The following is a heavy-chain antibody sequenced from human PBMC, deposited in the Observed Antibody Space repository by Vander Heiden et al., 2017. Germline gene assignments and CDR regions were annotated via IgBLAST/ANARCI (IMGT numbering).Heavy chain of an antibody. V-gene: IGHV3-21*01. J-gene: IGHJ4*02. CDR3: ARDPNRYYYDSSGYYLDY. D-gene: IGHD3-22*01. Sequence: EVQLVESGGGLVTPGGSLRLSCAASGFTFSSYSMNWVRQAPGKGLEWVSSISSSSSYIYYADSVKGRFTISRDNAKNSLYLQMNSLRAEDTAVYYCARDPNRYYYDSSGYYLDYWGQGTLVTVSS. CDR1: GFTFSSYS. CDR2: ISSSSSYI.